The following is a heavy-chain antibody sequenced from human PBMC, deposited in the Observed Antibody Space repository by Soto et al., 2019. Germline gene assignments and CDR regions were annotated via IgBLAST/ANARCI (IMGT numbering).Heavy chain of an antibody. V-gene: IGHV3-53*01. CDR2: IYSGGST. CDR3: ARDSGRYSSSWPYYYYGMDV. CDR1: GFNVSSNY. Sequence: GGSLRLSCTASGFNVSSNYMSWVRQAPGKGLEWVSVIYSGGSTYYADSVKGRFTISRDNSKNTLYLQMNSLRAEDTAVYYCARDSGRYSSSWPYYYYGMDVWGQGTTVT. J-gene: IGHJ6*02. D-gene: IGHD6-13*01.